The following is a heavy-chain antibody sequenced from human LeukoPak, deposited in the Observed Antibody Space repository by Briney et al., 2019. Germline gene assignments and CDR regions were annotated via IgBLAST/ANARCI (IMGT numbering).Heavy chain of an antibody. D-gene: IGHD3-10*01. Sequence: GGSLRLSCAASGFTFSSYSMNWVRQAPGKGLEWASYISSSSTIYYADSVKGRFTISRDNAKNSLYLQMNSLRAEDTAVYYCARDRTVVRGVISWFDPWGQGTLVTVSS. CDR1: GFTFSSYS. CDR2: ISSSSTI. CDR3: ARDRTVVRGVISWFDP. V-gene: IGHV3-48*04. J-gene: IGHJ5*02.